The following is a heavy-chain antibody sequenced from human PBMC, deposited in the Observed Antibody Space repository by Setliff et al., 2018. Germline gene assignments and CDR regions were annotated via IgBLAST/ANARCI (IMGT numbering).Heavy chain of an antibody. J-gene: IGHJ2*01. CDR2: INHSGST. CDR1: GGSFSDYY. V-gene: IGHV4-34*01. CDR3: ARPPRGGRWYFDL. D-gene: IGHD3-16*01. Sequence: SETLSLTCAASGGSFSDYYWTWIRQPPGKGLEWIGEINHSGSTYYNPSLEGRVSISLDTPKNQFSLTLTSVTAADTAVYFCARPPRGGRWYFDLWGRGTLVTVSS.